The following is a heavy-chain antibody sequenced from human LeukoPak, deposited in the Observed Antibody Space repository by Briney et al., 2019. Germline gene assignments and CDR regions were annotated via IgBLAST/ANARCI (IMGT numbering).Heavy chain of an antibody. Sequence: GESLKISCQGSGYSFTSYWIAWVREMPGKGLEWMGIIYPGDSDTRYSPSFQGQVTISADKSISTAYLQWSSLKASDTAMYYCARLGNIAAAGTFYFDYWRQGTLVTVSS. CDR1: GYSFTSYW. CDR2: IYPGDSDT. CDR3: ARLGNIAAAGTFYFDY. D-gene: IGHD6-13*01. J-gene: IGHJ4*02. V-gene: IGHV5-51*01.